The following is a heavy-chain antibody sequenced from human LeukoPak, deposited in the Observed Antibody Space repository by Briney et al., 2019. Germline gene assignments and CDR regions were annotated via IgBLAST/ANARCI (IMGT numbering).Heavy chain of an antibody. CDR2: ISAYNGNT. D-gene: IGHD3-10*01. Sequence: ASVKVSCKASGYTFTSYGISWVRQAPGQGLEWMGWISAYNGNTNYAQKLQGRVTMTTDTSTSTAYMELRSLRSDDTAVYYCARDSLLWLGDRPLGGWFDPWGQGTLVTVSS. J-gene: IGHJ5*02. V-gene: IGHV1-18*01. CDR1: GYTFTSYG. CDR3: ARDSLLWLGDRPLGGWFDP.